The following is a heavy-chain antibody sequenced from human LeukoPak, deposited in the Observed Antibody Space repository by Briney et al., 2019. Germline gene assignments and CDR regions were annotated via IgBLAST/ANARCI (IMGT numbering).Heavy chain of an antibody. CDR2: INDSETT. V-gene: IGHV4-59*01. Sequence: SETLSLTCTVSGGXISGYYWSWVRQPPGKGLEWIGCINDSETTNYNPSLKSRVTISEDTSKNQFSLKLTSVPAANTAVYYCAKKVESKWFDPWGQGTLVTVSS. CDR3: AKKVESKWFDP. D-gene: IGHD1-1*01. CDR1: GGXISGYY. J-gene: IGHJ5*02.